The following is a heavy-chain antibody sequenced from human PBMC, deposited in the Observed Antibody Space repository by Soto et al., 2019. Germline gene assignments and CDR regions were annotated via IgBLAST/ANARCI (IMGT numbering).Heavy chain of an antibody. CDR1: GFTFSSYA. V-gene: IGHV3-30-3*01. CDR2: ISYDGSNK. J-gene: IGHJ6*02. Sequence: GGSLRLSCAASGFTFSSYAMHWVRQAPGKGLEWVAVISYDGSNKYYADSVKGRFTISRDNSKNTLYLQMNSLGAEDTAVYYCARDESQGDYSNYGGRVYYYYGMDVWGQGTTVTVYS. D-gene: IGHD4-4*01. CDR3: ARDESQGDYSNYGGRVYYYYGMDV.